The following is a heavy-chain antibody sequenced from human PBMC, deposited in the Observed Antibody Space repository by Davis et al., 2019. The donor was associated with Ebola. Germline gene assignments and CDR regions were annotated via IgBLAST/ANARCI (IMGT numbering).Heavy chain of an antibody. Sequence: MPSETLSLTCSVSGDSVSSTSYHWGWIRQPPGKGLEWIGSFSFRGTTFYNPSLRSRVIISVDASKNQFSLELTSVTAADTAVYYCAGGLMRATYSGSSFRRTTPKNWFDPWGLGTLVTVSA. CDR3: AGGLMRATYSGSSFRRTTPKNWFDP. CDR2: FSFRGTT. D-gene: IGHD6-6*01. CDR1: GDSVSSTSYH. V-gene: IGHV4-39*01. J-gene: IGHJ5*02.